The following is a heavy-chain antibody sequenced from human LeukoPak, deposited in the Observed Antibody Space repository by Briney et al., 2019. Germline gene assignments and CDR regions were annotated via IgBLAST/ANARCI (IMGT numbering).Heavy chain of an antibody. D-gene: IGHD6-13*01. V-gene: IGHV3-74*01. CDR2: INSDGGST. CDR1: GFTFSSYW. J-gene: IGHJ4*02. Sequence: PGGSLTLSCAASGFTFSSYWMHWVRQAPGKGLVWVSRINSDGGSTSHADSVKGRFTISRDNAKNTLYLQMNSLRAEDTAVYYCARGAGIAAYVYWGQGTLVTVSS. CDR3: ARGAGIAAYVY.